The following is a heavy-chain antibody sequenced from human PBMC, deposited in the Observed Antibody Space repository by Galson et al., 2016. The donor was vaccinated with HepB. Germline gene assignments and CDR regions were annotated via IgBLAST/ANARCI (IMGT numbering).Heavy chain of an antibody. J-gene: IGHJ4*02. CDR1: GYRFTSYW. V-gene: IGHV5-10-1*01. Sequence: QSGAEVKKPGESLRISCEGSGYRFTSYWINWVRQMPGKGLEWMGRIDPSDSYTTYNPSFQGHVTISTDKSISTAYLQWSSLKASDTAMYYCARQASAVTGFFDNGGQGTLVTVSS. D-gene: IGHD6-19*01. CDR2: IDPSDSYT. CDR3: ARQASAVTGFFDN.